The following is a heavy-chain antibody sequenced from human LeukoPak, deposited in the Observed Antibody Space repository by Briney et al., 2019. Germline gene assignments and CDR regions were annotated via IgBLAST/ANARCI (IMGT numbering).Heavy chain of an antibody. CDR1: GFTFSGYA. CDR3: SSASSGQPDY. Sequence: HPGRSLRLSCAASGFTFSGYAMHWVRQAPGKGLEWVALISYNGNYEDYAQSVKGRFTISSDNSKNTLFLQMNSLRPEDTAVYYCSSASSGQPDYWGQGTLVTVSS. CDR2: ISYNGNYE. V-gene: IGHV3-30*04. D-gene: IGHD1-1*01. J-gene: IGHJ4*02.